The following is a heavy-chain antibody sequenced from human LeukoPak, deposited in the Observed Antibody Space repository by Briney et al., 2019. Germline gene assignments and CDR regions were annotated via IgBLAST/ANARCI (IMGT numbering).Heavy chain of an antibody. V-gene: IGHV3-23*01. CDR3: AKAKWVSNADAVW. Sequence: PGGSLRLSCAASGFSFSIYAMSWVRQAPARGPEWVSSIRGGGGTFYADSVKGRFTLSRDDSRNTVYLQLNNLRVEDTAIYYCAKAKWVSNADAVWWGQGTQVTVSS. J-gene: IGHJ4*02. CDR2: IRGGGGT. CDR1: GFSFSIYA. D-gene: IGHD1-26*01.